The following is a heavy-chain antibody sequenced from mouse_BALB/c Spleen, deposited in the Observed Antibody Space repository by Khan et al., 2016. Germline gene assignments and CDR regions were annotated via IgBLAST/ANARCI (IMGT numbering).Heavy chain of an antibody. Sequence: QMQLKESGPGLVAPSQSLSITCTISGFSLTSYGVHWVRQPPGKGLEWLVVIWSDGSTTYNSALKSRLSISKDNSKSQVFLKMNSLQTDDTAMYYCARHYYGSSYAMDYWCQGTSVTVSS. D-gene: IGHD1-1*01. CDR3: ARHYYGSSYAMDY. V-gene: IGHV2-6-1*01. CDR1: GFSLTSYG. J-gene: IGHJ4*01. CDR2: IWSDGST.